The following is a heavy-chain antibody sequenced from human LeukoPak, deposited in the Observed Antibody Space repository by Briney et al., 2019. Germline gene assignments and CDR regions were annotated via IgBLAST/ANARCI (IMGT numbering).Heavy chain of an antibody. CDR3: ATVSNGILSSSWSPRFFDY. J-gene: IGHJ4*02. CDR1: GYTLTELS. D-gene: IGHD6-13*01. Sequence: ASVKVSCKVSGYTLTELSMHWVRQAPGKGVEWRGGFDPEDGETIYAQKFQGRVTMTEDTSTDTAYMELSSLRSEDTAVYYCATVSNGILSSSWSPRFFDYWGQGTLVTVSS. CDR2: FDPEDGET. V-gene: IGHV1-24*01.